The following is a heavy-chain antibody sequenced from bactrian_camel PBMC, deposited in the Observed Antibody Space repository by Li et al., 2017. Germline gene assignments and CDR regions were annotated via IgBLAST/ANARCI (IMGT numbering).Heavy chain of an antibody. CDR2: ISFDGRA. D-gene: IGHD5*01. V-gene: IGHV3S55*01. Sequence: HVQLVESGGGSVQAGGSLRLSCTAPGFTAYSCAIDWYRQAAGKRREWVSTISFDGRALYADSVKGRFTISRDSATNTLTLQMNSLKPEDTAMYYCAAAAGYGLTTPLAPSRYRYWGQGTQVTVS. CDR3: AAAAGYGLTTPLAPSRYRY. J-gene: IGHJ4*01. CDR1: GFTAYSCA.